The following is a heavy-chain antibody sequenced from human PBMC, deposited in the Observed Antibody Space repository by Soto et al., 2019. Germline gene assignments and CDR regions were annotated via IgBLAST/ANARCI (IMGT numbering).Heavy chain of an antibody. Sequence: GGSLRLSCAASGFTFSSYAMSWVRQAPGKGLEWVSAISGSGGSTYYADSVKGRFTISRDNSKNTLYLQMNSLRAEDTAVYYCATKDIVVVTAAYYYYGMDVWGQGTTVTVTS. CDR1: GFTFSSYA. CDR2: ISGSGGST. J-gene: IGHJ6*02. D-gene: IGHD2-2*01. CDR3: ATKDIVVVTAAYYYYGMDV. V-gene: IGHV3-23*01.